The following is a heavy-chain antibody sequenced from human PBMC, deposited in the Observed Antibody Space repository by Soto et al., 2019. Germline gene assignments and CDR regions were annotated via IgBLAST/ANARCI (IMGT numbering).Heavy chain of an antibody. Sequence: PGGSLRLSCAASGFTFSSYGMHWVRQAPGKGLEWVAVISYDGSNKYYADSVKGRFTISRDNSKNTLYLQMNSLRAEDTAVYYCAKDRNDYISWFDPWGQGTLVTASS. V-gene: IGHV3-30*18. CDR3: AKDRNDYISWFDP. CDR2: ISYDGSNK. D-gene: IGHD1-1*01. CDR1: GFTFSSYG. J-gene: IGHJ5*02.